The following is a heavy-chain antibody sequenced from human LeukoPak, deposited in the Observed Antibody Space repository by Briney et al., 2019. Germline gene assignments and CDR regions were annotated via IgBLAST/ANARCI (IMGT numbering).Heavy chain of an antibody. J-gene: IGHJ4*02. CDR3: ARRGEAMDPFDY. V-gene: IGHV5-51*01. CDR1: GYTFITSW. Sequence: GESLKISCKGSGYTFITSWIGWVRQMPGKGLEWMGIIYPGDSDTRYSPSFQGQVTISADKSINTAYLQWSSLKASDTAIYYCARRGEAMDPFDYWGQGTLVTVSS. CDR2: IYPGDSDT. D-gene: IGHD5-18*01.